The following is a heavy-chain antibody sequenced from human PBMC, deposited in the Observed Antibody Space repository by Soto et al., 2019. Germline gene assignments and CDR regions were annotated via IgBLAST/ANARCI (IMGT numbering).Heavy chain of an antibody. V-gene: IGHV3-21*01. CDR1: GFTFSSYS. Sequence: KAGGSLRLSCAASGFTFSSYSMNWVRQAPGKGLEWVSSISSSSSYIYYADSVKGRFTISRDNAKNSLYLQMNSLRAEDTAVYYCARDGDSSSWYTTDAFDIWGQGTMVTVS. CDR3: ARDGDSSSWYTTDAFDI. CDR2: ISSSSSYI. J-gene: IGHJ3*02. D-gene: IGHD6-13*01.